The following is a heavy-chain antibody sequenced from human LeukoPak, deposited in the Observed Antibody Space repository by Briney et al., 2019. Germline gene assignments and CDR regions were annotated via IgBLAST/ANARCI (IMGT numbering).Heavy chain of an antibody. V-gene: IGHV3-33*01. Sequence: PGGSLRLSCAASGFTFSTHGMHWVRQAPGKGLEWVAVIWYDGSNKYYADSVKGRLTISRDNSKNTLYLQMNSLRAEDTAVYYCARDFYVGSKSYYIGYWGHGTLVTVSS. CDR2: IWYDGSNK. CDR1: GFTFSTHG. D-gene: IGHD3-10*01. J-gene: IGHJ4*01. CDR3: ARDFYVGSKSYYIGY.